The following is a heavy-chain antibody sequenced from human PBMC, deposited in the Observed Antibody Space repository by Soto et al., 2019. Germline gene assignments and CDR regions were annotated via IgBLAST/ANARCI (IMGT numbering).Heavy chain of an antibody. D-gene: IGHD3-10*01. CDR2: IVVGSGNT. J-gene: IGHJ4*02. V-gene: IGHV1-58*01. CDR1: GFTFTSSA. Sequence: ASVKVSCKASGFTFTSSAVQWVRQARGQRLEWIGWIVVGSGNTNYAQKFQERVTITRDMSTSTAYMELSSLRSEDTAVYYCAARMDLVRGVIPFDYWGQGTLVTVSS. CDR3: AARMDLVRGVIPFDY.